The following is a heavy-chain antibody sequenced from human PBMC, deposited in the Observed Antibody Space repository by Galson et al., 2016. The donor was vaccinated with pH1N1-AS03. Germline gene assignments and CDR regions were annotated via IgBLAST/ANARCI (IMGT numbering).Heavy chain of an antibody. Sequence: SLRLSCAASGFNFTDFYMTWVRQAPGKGLEWLSSISVTGKTIYYADSVKGRFTISRDNFKNSVYLHLDNLRAEDTAVYHCARDSMVLRGIRRYWGQGTRVTVS. CDR3: ARDSMVLRGIRRY. J-gene: IGHJ1*01. D-gene: IGHD3-10*01. V-gene: IGHV3-11*01. CDR2: ISVTGKTI. CDR1: GFNFTDFY.